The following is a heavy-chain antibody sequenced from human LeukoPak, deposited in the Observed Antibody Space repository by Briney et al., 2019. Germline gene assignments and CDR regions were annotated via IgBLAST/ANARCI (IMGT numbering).Heavy chain of an antibody. J-gene: IGHJ4*02. Sequence: TGGSLRLSCAASGFAFSSYSMNWVRQAPGEGLEWVSSISSSSSYIYYADSVKGRFTISRDNAKNSLYLQMNSLRAEDTAVYYCASPSIEYSSSLDYWGQGTLVTVSS. CDR3: ASPSIEYSSSLDY. D-gene: IGHD6-6*01. V-gene: IGHV3-21*01. CDR1: GFAFSSYS. CDR2: ISSSSSYI.